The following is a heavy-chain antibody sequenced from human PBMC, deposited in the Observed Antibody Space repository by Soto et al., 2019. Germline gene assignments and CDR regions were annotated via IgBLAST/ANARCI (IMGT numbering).Heavy chain of an antibody. Sequence: EVQLVESGGGLVKPGGSLRLSCAASGFIFSNAWMSWVRQAPGKGLEWVGHIKSKTDGGATHYAAPVTGRFTISRDDSENTLYLQMNGLKTEDTAVYYCTTYDYMWGSYRYRWAYWGQGTLGTVSS. D-gene: IGHD3-16*02. CDR2: IKSKTDGGAT. CDR1: GFIFSNAW. CDR3: TTYDYMWGSYRYRWAY. J-gene: IGHJ4*02. V-gene: IGHV3-15*01.